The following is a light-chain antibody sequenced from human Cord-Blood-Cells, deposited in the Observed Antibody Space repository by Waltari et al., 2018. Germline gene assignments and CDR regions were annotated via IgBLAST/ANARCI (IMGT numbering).Light chain of an antibody. V-gene: IGKV1-33*01. CDR3: QQYDNLPLT. Sequence: DIQMTQSPSSLSASVGDRVTITCQASQDISNYLNWYQQKPGKAPKLLIYDASNLETGVPSRFSGSGSGTDLTFTISSLQPEDIATYYCQQYDNLPLTFGGGNKVEIK. CDR2: DAS. J-gene: IGKJ4*01. CDR1: QDISNY.